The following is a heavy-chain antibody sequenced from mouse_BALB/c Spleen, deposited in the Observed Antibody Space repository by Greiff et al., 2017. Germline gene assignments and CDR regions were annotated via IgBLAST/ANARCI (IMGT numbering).Heavy chain of an antibody. V-gene: IGHV5-9*03. J-gene: IGHJ4*01. CDR1: GFTFSSYT. Sequence: EVQRVESGGGLVKPGGSLKLSCAASGFTFSSYTMSWVRQTPEKRLEWVATISSGGGNTYYPDSVKGRFTISRDNAKNNLYLQMSSLRSEDTALYYCARYGSRRDYYAMVYWGQGTSVTVSS. D-gene: IGHD1-1*01. CDR2: ISSGGGNT. CDR3: ARYGSRRDYYAMVY.